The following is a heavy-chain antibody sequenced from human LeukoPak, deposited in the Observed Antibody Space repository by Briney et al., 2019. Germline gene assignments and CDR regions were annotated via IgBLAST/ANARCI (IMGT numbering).Heavy chain of an antibody. D-gene: IGHD1-26*01. J-gene: IGHJ4*02. CDR1: GFTVSSNY. CDR3: AASDLERFRLREARELRFDY. V-gene: IGHV3-53*01. Sequence: GGSPRLSCAASGFTVSSNYVSWVRQAPGKGLEWVSVIYSGGSTYYADSVKGRFTISRDNSKNTLYLQMNSLRAEDTAVYYCAASDLERFRLREARELRFDYWGQGTLVTVSS. CDR2: IYSGGST.